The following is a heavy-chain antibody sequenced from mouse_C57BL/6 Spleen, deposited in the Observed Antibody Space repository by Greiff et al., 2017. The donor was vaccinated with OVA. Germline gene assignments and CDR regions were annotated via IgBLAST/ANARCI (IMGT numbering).Heavy chain of an antibody. D-gene: IGHD2-3*01. Sequence: EVKLVESGPELVKPGASVKIPCKASGYTFTDYNMDWVKQSHGKSLEWIGDINPNNGGTIYNQKFKGKATLTVDKSSSTAYMELRSLTSEDTAVYYCARCDGYYVYFDVWGTGTTVTVSS. CDR1: GYTFTDYN. V-gene: IGHV1-18*01. J-gene: IGHJ1*03. CDR2: INPNNGGT. CDR3: ARCDGYYVYFDV.